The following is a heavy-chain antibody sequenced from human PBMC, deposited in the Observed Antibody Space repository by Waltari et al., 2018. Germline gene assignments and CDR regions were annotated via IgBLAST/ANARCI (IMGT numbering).Heavy chain of an antibody. CDR2: IKPDGSEK. CDR3: ARELHWSARDY. CDR1: AFTFNNW. D-gene: IGHD3-3*01. V-gene: IGHV3-7*01. Sequence: EVQLVESGGGLVQPGGSLRLSCAASAFTFNNWMSWVRQAPGKGLEWVANIKPDGSEKNYADSVKGRFTISIDNVKNSLYLQMNSLSLEDTAVYYCARELHWSARDYWGQGTLVTVSS. J-gene: IGHJ4*02.